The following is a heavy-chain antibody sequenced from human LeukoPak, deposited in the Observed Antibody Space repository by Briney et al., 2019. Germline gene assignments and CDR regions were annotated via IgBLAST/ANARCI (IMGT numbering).Heavy chain of an antibody. Sequence: GASVKVSCKASGNTFSAYGISWVRQAPGQGLEWMGYISAYSGNTNYAQKLQGRVTMTTDTSTSTAYMELRSLRSDDTAVYYCARDSHIAGVAYYFDYWGQGTLVTVSS. CDR3: ARDSHIAGVAYYFDY. CDR1: GNTFSAYG. V-gene: IGHV1-18*01. D-gene: IGHD6-13*01. CDR2: ISAYSGNT. J-gene: IGHJ4*02.